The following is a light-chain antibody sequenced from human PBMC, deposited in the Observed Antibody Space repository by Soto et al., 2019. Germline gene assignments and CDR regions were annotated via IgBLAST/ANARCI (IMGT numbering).Light chain of an antibody. J-gene: IGLJ1*01. V-gene: IGLV1-40*01. CDR3: QSYDSSLSTYV. CDR1: SSNIGAGYD. CDR2: GNS. Sequence: QSVLTQPPSVSGAPGQRVTISCTGSSSNIGAGYDVHWYQQFPGTAPKLLIFGNSDRPSGVPDRFSGSKSGTSASLAITGLQAEDEADYFCQSYDSSLSTYVFGTGTNLTVL.